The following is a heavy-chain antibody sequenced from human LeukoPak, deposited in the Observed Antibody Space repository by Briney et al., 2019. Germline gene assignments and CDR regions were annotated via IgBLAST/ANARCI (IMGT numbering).Heavy chain of an antibody. V-gene: IGHV3-74*01. CDR2: ISGDGSNT. J-gene: IGHJ4*02. Sequence: GGSLRLSCVASGFTFSSSRMHWVRQGPGKGLVWISRISGDGSNTDHADSVEGRFTISRDNAKNTLYLQMNSLRAEDTAVYYCARSNWHFDLWGQGTLVTVSS. D-gene: IGHD7-27*01. CDR1: GFTFSSSR. CDR3: ARSNWHFDL.